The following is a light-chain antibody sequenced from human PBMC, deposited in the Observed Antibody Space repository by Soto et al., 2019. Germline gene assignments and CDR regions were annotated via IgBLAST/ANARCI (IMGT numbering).Light chain of an antibody. J-gene: IGKJ1*01. CDR2: AAS. Sequence: DIQMTPSPSSLSASVGDRVTITCRASQSIRSYLNWYQQKPGEAPKRLIYAASTLQSGVPSRFSGSGSGTDFTLTISSLQPEDFATYYCQQSSITPQTFGQGTKVDIK. CDR1: QSIRSY. CDR3: QQSSITPQT. V-gene: IGKV1-39*01.